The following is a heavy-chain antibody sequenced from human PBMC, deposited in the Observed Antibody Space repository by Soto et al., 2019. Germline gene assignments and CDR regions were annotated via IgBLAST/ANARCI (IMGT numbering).Heavy chain of an antibody. CDR2: ISSRSSTI. CDR3: ASGTNGAFFVY. V-gene: IGHV3-11*01. CDR1: GFTFSDYY. D-gene: IGHD2-8*01. Sequence: QVQLVESGGGLVKPGGSLRLSCAASGFTFSDYYMSWIRQAPGKGLEWVSYISSRSSTIFYADFVKGRFTISRDNVKNSRYLQMNSLRAEDTAVYYCASGTNGAFFVYWGQGILVTVSS. J-gene: IGHJ4*02.